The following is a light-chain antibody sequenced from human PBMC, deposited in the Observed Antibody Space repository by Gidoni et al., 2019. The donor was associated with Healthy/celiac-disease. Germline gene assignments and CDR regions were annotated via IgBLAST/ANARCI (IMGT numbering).Light chain of an antibody. CDR3: QQSYSTPRT. J-gene: IGKJ2*01. CDR2: AAS. CDR1: QSISSY. V-gene: IGKV1-39*01. Sequence: QLTQSPSSLSASVGDRVTITCRASQSISSYLNWYQQKPGKAPKLLIYAASSLQSGVPSRFSGSGSGTDFTLTISSLQPEDFATYYCQQSYSTPRTFGQGTKLEIK.